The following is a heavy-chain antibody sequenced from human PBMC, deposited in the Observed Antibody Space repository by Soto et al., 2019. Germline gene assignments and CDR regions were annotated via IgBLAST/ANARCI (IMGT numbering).Heavy chain of an antibody. CDR1: GYTFTSYD. V-gene: IGHV1-8*01. D-gene: IGHD2-21*02. J-gene: IGHJ6*02. CDR3: ASGRRVVTPTYYYYYGMDV. Sequence: ASVKVSCKASGYTFTSYDINWVRQATGQGLEWMGWMNPNSGNTGYAQKFQGRVTMTRNTSISTAYMELSSLRSEDTAVYYCASGRRVVTPTYYYYYGMDVWGQGTTVTVSS. CDR2: MNPNSGNT.